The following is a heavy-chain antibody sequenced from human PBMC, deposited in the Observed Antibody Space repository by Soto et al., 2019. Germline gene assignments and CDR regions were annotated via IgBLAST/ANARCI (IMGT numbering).Heavy chain of an antibody. CDR2: IYYSGGT. V-gene: IGHV4-31*11. J-gene: IGHJ5*02. CDR1: GGSISSGAYY. Sequence: QVQLQESGPGLVKPSQTLSLTCAVSGGSISSGAYYWSWIRQHPGKGLEWIGYIYYSGGTYYNPSLKSRVTISVDTSKNQFPLKLSSVTAADTAVYYCAREEGGGYDHRWFDPWGQGTLVTVSS. D-gene: IGHD5-12*01. CDR3: AREEGGGYDHRWFDP.